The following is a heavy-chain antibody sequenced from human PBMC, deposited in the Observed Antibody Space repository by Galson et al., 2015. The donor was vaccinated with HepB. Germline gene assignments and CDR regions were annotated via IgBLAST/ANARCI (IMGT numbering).Heavy chain of an antibody. CDR2: IKQDGSEK. J-gene: IGHJ2*01. V-gene: IGHV3-7*03. D-gene: IGHD6-13*01. CDR3: ARDPIAAAGSYWYFDL. CDR1: GFTFSSYW. Sequence: SLRLSCAASGFTFSSYWMSWVRQAPGKGLEWVANIKQDGSEKYYVDSVKGRFTISRDNAKNSLYLQMNSLRAEDTAVYYCARDPIAAAGSYWYFDLWGRGTLVTVSS.